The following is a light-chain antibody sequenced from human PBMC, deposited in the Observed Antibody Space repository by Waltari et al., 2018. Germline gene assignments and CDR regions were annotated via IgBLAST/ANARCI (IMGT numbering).Light chain of an antibody. V-gene: IGKV1-9*01. CDR3: QQDNSFPLT. CDR1: QGISNY. Sequence: IQLTQSPSSLSASVGDRVTITCRASQGISNYLAWYQQRPGKAPKLLIYTSSTLQSGVPSRFNRSGSRTDFTLTISSLQPEDFATYFCQQDNSFPLTFGGETKVETK. J-gene: IGKJ4*01. CDR2: TSS.